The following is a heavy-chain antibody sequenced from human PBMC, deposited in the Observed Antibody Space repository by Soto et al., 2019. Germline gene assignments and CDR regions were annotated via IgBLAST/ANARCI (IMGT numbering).Heavy chain of an antibody. Sequence: PSGTLSLTCAVSGGSVSSSNWWSWVRQPPGKGLEWIGEIYQSGRTNYNPSLKSRVTISVDNAKNQFSLNLKSLTAADTAVYYCASERPDGASLDPWGQGTLVPVSS. CDR1: GGSVSSSNW. D-gene: IGHD2-2*01. CDR2: IYQSGRT. CDR3: ASERPDGASLDP. J-gene: IGHJ5*02. V-gene: IGHV4-4*02.